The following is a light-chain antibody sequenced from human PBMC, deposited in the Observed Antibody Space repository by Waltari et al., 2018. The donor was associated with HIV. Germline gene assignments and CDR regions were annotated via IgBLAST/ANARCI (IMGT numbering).Light chain of an antibody. V-gene: IGKV1-39*01. Sequence: DIPMTQSPSSLSAFVGARVPIPCRTCQSISTYVNWYQHKPEKPPKLLIDGASSLKSGVPSRCSGSGSGTDFTLTISSLQPEDCATYYCQQSFSTPITFGQGTRLEIK. J-gene: IGKJ5*01. CDR1: QSISTY. CDR3: QQSFSTPIT. CDR2: GAS.